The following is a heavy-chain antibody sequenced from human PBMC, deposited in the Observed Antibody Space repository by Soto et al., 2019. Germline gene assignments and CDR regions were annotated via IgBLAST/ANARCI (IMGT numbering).Heavy chain of an antibody. D-gene: IGHD3-22*01. CDR1: GFSLSTTGVG. V-gene: IGHV2-5*01. J-gene: IGHJ4*02. CDR2: IHWNDDK. Sequence: QLTLKESGPTLVKPTQTLTLTCSFSGFSLSTTGVGVAWIRQAPGEALVWLALIHWNDDKRYSPSLKNRLTITKDTSKNQVVLTVTNVDPVDTATYYCAHRGIPNYFEVAFDYGGQGALVTVSS. CDR3: AHRGIPNYFEVAFDY.